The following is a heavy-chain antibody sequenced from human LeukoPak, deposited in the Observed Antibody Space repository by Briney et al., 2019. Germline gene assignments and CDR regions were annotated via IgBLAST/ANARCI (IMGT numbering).Heavy chain of an antibody. CDR1: GYTFTSYA. Sequence: GASAKVSCKASGYTFTSYAMHWVRQAPGQRLEWMGWINAGNGNTKYSQKFQGRVTITRDTSASTAYMELSSLRSEDTAVYYCARGSADILTGNAFDIWGQGTMVTVSS. V-gene: IGHV1-3*01. J-gene: IGHJ3*02. CDR2: INAGNGNT. CDR3: ARGSADILTGNAFDI. D-gene: IGHD3-9*01.